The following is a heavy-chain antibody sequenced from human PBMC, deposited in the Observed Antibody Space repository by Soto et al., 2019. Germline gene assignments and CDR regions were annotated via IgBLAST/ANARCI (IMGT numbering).Heavy chain of an antibody. J-gene: IGHJ4*02. Sequence: PGGSLRPSSAASGFTVSIYWVSWVRQAPGKGLEWVANIKQDGSEKYYVDSVKGRFTISRDNAKNSLYLQMNSLRAEDTAVYYCARDLEGPLDYWGQGTLVTVSS. CDR1: GFTVSIYW. CDR3: ARDLEGPLDY. V-gene: IGHV3-7*03. CDR2: IKQDGSEK.